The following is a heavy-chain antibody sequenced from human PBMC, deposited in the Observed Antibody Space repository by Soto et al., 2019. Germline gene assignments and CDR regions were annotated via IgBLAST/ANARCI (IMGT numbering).Heavy chain of an antibody. CDR1: GGSISSYY. Sequence: LSLTCTVSGGSISSYYWSWIRQPPGKGLEWIGYIYYSGSTNYNPSLKSRVTISVDTSKNQFSLKLSSVTAADTAVYYCARDYSAYDFWSGFYGMDVWGQGTTVTVSS. CDR3: ARDYSAYDFWSGFYGMDV. J-gene: IGHJ6*02. D-gene: IGHD3-3*01. CDR2: IYYSGST. V-gene: IGHV4-59*01.